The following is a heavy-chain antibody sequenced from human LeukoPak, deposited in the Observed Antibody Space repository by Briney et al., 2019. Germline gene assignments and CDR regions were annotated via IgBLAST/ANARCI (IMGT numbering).Heavy chain of an antibody. J-gene: IGHJ4*02. V-gene: IGHV4-34*01. CDR3: ARRRGSSSLGY. CDR1: GGSFSGYY. CDR2: INHSGST. Sequence: SETLSLTCAVYGGSFSGYYWSWIRQPPGKGLEWIGEINHSGSTNYNPSLKSRVTISVDTSKNQFSLKLSSVTAADTAVYYCARRRGSSSLGYWGQGTLVTVSS. D-gene: IGHD1-26*01.